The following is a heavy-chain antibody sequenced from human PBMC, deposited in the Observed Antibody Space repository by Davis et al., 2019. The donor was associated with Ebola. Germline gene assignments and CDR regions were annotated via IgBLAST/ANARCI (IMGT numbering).Heavy chain of an antibody. V-gene: IGHV4-34*01. CDR3: ARGDLAVAVTLLYYYYGMDV. D-gene: IGHD6-19*01. CDR1: GGSISSYY. Sequence: SETLSLTCTASGGSISSYYLSWIRQPPGKGLAWIGEINHSGSTNYNPSLKSRVTISVDTSKNQFSLKLSSVTAADTAVYYCARGDLAVAVTLLYYYYGMDVWGQGTTVTVSS. CDR2: INHSGST. J-gene: IGHJ6*02.